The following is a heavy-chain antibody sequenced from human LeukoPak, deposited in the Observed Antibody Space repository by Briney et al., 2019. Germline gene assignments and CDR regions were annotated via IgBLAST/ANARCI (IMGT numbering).Heavy chain of an antibody. CDR3: ARRPPAVAGLDY. V-gene: IGHV3-30*03. CDR1: GFTFSSYN. J-gene: IGHJ4*02. CDR2: ISKDGSNK. Sequence: GGSLRLSCAASGFTFSSYNMHWVRQAAGKGLEWVAVISKDGSNKHYADSVKGRFTISRDNSKNTVYVEMNSLRGEDTAVYYCARRPPAVAGLDYWGQGTLVTVSS. D-gene: IGHD6-19*01.